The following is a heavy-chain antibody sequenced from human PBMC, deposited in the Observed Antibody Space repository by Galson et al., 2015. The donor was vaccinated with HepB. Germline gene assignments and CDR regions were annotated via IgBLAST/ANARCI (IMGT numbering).Heavy chain of an antibody. CDR2: IYSGGST. CDR3: AREGWVTSYYYYGMDV. J-gene: IGHJ6*02. Sequence: SLRLSCAASGFTVSSNYMSWVRQAPGKGLEWVSVIYSGGSTYYADSVKGRFTISRDNSKNTLYLQMNSLRAEDTAVYYCAREGWVTSYYYYGMDVWGQGTTVTVSS. D-gene: IGHD2-21*02. V-gene: IGHV3-53*01. CDR1: GFTVSSNY.